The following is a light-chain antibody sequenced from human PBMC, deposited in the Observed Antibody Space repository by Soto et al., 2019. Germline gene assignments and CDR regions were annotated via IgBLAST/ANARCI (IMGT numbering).Light chain of an antibody. J-gene: IGKJ5*01. CDR2: KAS. CDR1: QSLYIV. V-gene: IGKV1-5*03. CDR3: QQYNSYPIT. Sequence: DIQMIQSPSTLSASVRDRVSITCQASQSLYIVLASYEQKPGKAPNLLICKASSFESGVTSRFSGSGSGTEFTLTISSLLPDDFATYYCQQYNSYPITFGQGTRLEIK.